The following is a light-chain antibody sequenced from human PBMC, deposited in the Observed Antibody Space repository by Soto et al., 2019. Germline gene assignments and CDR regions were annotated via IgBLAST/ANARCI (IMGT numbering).Light chain of an antibody. CDR2: AAS. V-gene: IGKV1-12*01. CDR3: QQYGSSPIT. J-gene: IGKJ5*01. Sequence: DIQMTQSPSSVSASVGDRFTITCRASQTISSWLAWYQQKPGKAPNLLIYAASSLHSGVPSRFSGSGSGTEFTLTISRLEPEDFALYYCQQYGSSPITFGQGTRLEIK. CDR1: QTISSW.